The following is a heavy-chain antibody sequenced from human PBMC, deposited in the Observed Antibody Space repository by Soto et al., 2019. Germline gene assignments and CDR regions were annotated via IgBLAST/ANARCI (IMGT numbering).Heavy chain of an antibody. V-gene: IGHV1-2*02. CDR2: TNPNNGHT. CDR3: ARDVNPYYGPGSLHGYFDY. CDR1: GDTFIAHY. Sequence: QVQLVQSGAEVKKPGASVKVSCKVSGDTFIAHYIHWVRQAPGKGLEWIGWTNPNNGHTKYAQKCQGRVTMTRDTSITTVYGELSSLRSDDTAVYFCARDVNPYYGPGSLHGYFDYWGQGTLVTVSS. J-gene: IGHJ4*02. D-gene: IGHD3-10*01.